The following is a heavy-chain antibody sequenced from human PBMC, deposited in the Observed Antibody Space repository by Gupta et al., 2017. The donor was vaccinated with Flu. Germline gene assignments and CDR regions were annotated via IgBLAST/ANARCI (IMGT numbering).Heavy chain of an antibody. CDR1: GFTFADYA. D-gene: IGHD1-14*01. CDR2: IGWNSGTS. CDR3: AKEKSGWNHDPYGMDV. J-gene: IGHJ6*02. V-gene: IGHV3-9*01. Sequence: EVQLVESGGGLVQPGRSLRLSCEASGFTFADYAMHWVRQPPGKGLEWVSGIGWNSGTSGYADSVKGRFTISRDNAKNSLYRQMNSLRAEDTALYYCAKEKSGWNHDPYGMDVWGQGTTVTVSS.